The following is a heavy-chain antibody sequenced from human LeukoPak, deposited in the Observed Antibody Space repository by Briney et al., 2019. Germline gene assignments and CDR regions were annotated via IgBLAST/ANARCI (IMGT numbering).Heavy chain of an antibody. D-gene: IGHD4-17*01. CDR1: GGSVSSGSYY. V-gene: IGHV4-61*01. CDR2: IYYSGST. Sequence: SETLSLTCTVSGGSVSSGSYYWSWMRQPPGKGPEWIGYIYYSGSTTYNPSLKSRVTISVDTSRNKFSLKLSSVTAADTAVYYCARVPISTTARGYFDYWGQGTLVTVSS. CDR3: ARVPISTTARGYFDY. J-gene: IGHJ4*02.